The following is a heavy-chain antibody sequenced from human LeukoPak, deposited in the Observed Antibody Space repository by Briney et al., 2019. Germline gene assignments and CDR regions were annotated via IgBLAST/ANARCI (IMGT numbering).Heavy chain of an antibody. CDR3: ARVGALGGHDF. D-gene: IGHD1-26*01. CDR1: GGSISSYY. V-gene: IGHV4-59*12. CDR2: IFYSGST. J-gene: IGHJ4*02. Sequence: SETLSLTCTVSGGSISSYYWSWIRQPPGKGLEWIGYIFYSGSTNYNPSLKSRVTISVDTSKNQFSLKLSSVTAADTAVYYCARVGALGGHDFWGQGSLVTVSS.